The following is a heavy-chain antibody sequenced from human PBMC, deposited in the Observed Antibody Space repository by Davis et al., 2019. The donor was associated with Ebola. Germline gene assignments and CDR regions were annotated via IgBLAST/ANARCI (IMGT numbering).Heavy chain of an antibody. J-gene: IGHJ5*02. CDR2: MNPNSANT. V-gene: IGHV1-8*01. Sequence: ASVTVSCKASGYTFPNHDVHWVLQDPGQGLEWIGLMNPNSANTGYGQKFQGRVTMTRNTSISTAYMELSSLTSEDTAVYYCARGRKVAKMGSWFDPWGQGTLVTVSS. CDR1: GYTFPNHD. D-gene: IGHD5-12*01. CDR3: ARGRKVAKMGSWFDP.